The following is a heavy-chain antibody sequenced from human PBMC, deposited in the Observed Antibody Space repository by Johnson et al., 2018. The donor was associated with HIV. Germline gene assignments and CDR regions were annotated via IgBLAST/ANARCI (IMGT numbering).Heavy chain of an antibody. CDR2: ISYDGSNK. D-gene: IGHD6-6*01. Sequence: QVQLVESGGGLVQPGGSLRLSCAASGFSFSSYALTWVRQAPGKGLEWVAVISYDGSNKYYADSVKGRFTISRDNSKNTVYLQMHSLRAEDTAVYYCAKGGKYSSHRDDGFDVWGQGTMVTVSS. CDR1: GFSFSSYA. CDR3: AKGGKYSSHRDDGFDV. V-gene: IGHV3-30*18. J-gene: IGHJ3*01.